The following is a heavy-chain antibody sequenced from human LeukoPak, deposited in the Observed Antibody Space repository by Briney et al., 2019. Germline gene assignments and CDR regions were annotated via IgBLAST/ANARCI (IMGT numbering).Heavy chain of an antibody. Sequence: PSETLSLTCAVYGGPFSGYYCSWVRQPPGKGLEWIGEINHSGSTNYNPSLKSRVTISVDTSKNQFSLKLSSVTAADTAVYYCARGSAAIYFQHWGQGTLVTVSS. V-gene: IGHV4-34*01. CDR2: INHSGST. CDR1: GGPFSGYY. J-gene: IGHJ1*01. CDR3: ARGSAAIYFQH.